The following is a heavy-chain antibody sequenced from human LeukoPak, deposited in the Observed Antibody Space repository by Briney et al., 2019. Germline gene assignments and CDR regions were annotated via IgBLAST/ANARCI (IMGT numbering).Heavy chain of an antibody. J-gene: IGHJ6*04. D-gene: IGHD3-10*01. CDR2: ISYDGSNK. V-gene: IGHV3-30*18. Sequence: GGSLRLSCAASGFTFSSYGMHWVRQAPGKGLEWVAVISYDGSNKYYADSVKGRFTISRDNSKNTLYLQMNSLRAEDTAVYYRAKDCYYGSGSYLLWGYYYYGIDVWGKGTTVTVSS. CDR1: GFTFSSYG. CDR3: AKDCYYGSGSYLLWGYYYYGIDV.